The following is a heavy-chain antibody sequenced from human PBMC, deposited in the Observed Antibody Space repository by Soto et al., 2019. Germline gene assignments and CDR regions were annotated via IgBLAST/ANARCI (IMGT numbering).Heavy chain of an antibody. CDR3: AKGLRFMEH. V-gene: IGHV3-30-3*02. J-gene: IGHJ1*01. Sequence: GGSLRLSCVASGFTFSSYALHWVRQAPGKGLEWVALISNDGMNTFYADSVKGRMTVSRDKAEKTMYLQMNSLTAEDTAAYYCAKGLRFMEHWGQGTVVTVSS. CDR1: GFTFSSYA. D-gene: IGHD1-1*01. CDR2: ISNDGMNT.